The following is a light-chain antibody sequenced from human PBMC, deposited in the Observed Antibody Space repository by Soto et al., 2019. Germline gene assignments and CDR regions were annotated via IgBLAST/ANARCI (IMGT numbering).Light chain of an antibody. J-gene: IGKJ4*01. CDR1: QSVSSY. CDR2: DAS. Sequence: EIVLTQSPATLSLSPGEGATLSCRASQSVSSYLAWYQQKPGQAPRLLIYDASNRATGLPARFRGRGSGTDFPLNISRPEAEGFAIYYRQQPRKWPPTFGGGTKVEIK. V-gene: IGKV3-11*01. CDR3: QQPRKWPPT.